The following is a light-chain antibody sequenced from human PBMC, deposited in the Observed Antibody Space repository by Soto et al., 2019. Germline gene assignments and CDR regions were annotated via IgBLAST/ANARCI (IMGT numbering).Light chain of an antibody. CDR2: SNN. CDR1: SSNIGTNT. V-gene: IGLV1-44*01. Sequence: QAVLTQPPSASGTPGQRVTISCSGSSSNIGTNTVNWYQQLPGSAPKFLIYSNNQLPSGVPDRFSGSKSGTSASLAISGLQPDDEADYYCAAWDGSLNGVLFGGGTKLTVL. J-gene: IGLJ2*01. CDR3: AAWDGSLNGVL.